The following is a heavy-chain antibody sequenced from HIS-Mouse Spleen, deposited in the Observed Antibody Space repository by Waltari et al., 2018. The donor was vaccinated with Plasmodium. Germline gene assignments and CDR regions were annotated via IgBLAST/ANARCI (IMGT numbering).Heavy chain of an antibody. CDR3: AREDILTGYYNDYWYFDL. J-gene: IGHJ2*01. CDR1: GFTFGSYG. D-gene: IGHD3-9*01. Sequence: EVQLVESGGGLVKPGGSLRLSCAASGFTFGSYGMNGFRQAPGKGLEWFSSISSSSSYIYYADSVKGRFTISRDNAKNSLYLQMNSLRAEDTAVYYCAREDILTGYYNDYWYFDLWGRGTLVTVSS. CDR2: ISSSSSYI. V-gene: IGHV3-21*01.